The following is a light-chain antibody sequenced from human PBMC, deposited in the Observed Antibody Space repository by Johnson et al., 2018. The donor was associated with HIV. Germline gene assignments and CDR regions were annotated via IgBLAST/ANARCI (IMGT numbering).Light chain of an antibody. CDR2: DNN. V-gene: IGLV1-51*01. CDR3: GAWDNSLSAYV. CDR1: SSNIGNNY. Sequence: QLVLTQPPSVSAAPGQKVTISCSGSSSNIGNNYVSWYQQLPGTAPKLLIYDNNKRPSGIPDRFSGSRSGTSATLDITGLQTGDEADYYCGAWDNSLSAYVFATETKVTVL. J-gene: IGLJ1*01.